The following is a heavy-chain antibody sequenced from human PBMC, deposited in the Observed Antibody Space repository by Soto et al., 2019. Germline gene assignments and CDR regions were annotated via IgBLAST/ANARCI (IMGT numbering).Heavy chain of an antibody. CDR2: IYSGGST. D-gene: IGHD4-17*01. CDR1: GFTVSSNY. CDR3: ARGYGDYDYYFDY. J-gene: IGHJ4*02. Sequence: EVQLVESGGGLVQPGGSLRLSCAASGFTVSSNYMSWVRQAPGKGLEWVSVIYSGGSTYYADSVKGRFTISRDNSKKTLYLQMNSLRAEDTAVYYCARGYGDYDYYFDYWGQGTLVTVSS. V-gene: IGHV3-66*01.